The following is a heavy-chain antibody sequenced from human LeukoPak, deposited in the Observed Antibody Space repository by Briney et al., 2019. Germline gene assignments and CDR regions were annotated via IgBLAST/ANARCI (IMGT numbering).Heavy chain of an antibody. V-gene: IGHV3-30-3*01. J-gene: IGHJ4*02. CDR1: GFSLGRYA. CDR2: ISIDRNTK. D-gene: IGHD4-23*01. Sequence: GGCLRLSCAPYGFSLGRYAIDWVRQAPGRGLECVPFISIDRNTKYYADSVRGRFTISRDNSRNTLYLQMDSLRGEDTALYYCARDYRATLVTSGPDYWGQGTLVTVSS. CDR3: ARDYRATLVTSGPDY.